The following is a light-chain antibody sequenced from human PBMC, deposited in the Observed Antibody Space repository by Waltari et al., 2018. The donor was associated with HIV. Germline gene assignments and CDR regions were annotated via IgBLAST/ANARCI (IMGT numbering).Light chain of an antibody. CDR3: QQSFNGIIT. CDR1: QSVFSTSNNENF. CDR2: WAS. J-gene: IGKJ5*01. V-gene: IGKV4-1*01. Sequence: DIVFTQSPESLAVSLGEMATIYCTSSQSVFSTSNNENFLTWYQQKPGQPPKMLIYWASAREPGVPDRFRGSGSGTDFTLTISSLQAEDVATYYCQQSFNGIITFGQGTRLEI.